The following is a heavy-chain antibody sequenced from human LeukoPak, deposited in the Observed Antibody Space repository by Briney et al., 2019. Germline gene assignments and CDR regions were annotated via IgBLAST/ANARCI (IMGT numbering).Heavy chain of an antibody. D-gene: IGHD3-10*01. V-gene: IGHV3-9*01. Sequence: GGSLRLSCAASGFTFDDYAMHWVRQAPGKGLEWVSGISWNSGSIGYADSVKGRFTISRDNAKNSLYLQMNSLRAEDTALYYCAKLHGSGSYYPTGSFDYWGQGTLVTVSS. CDR3: AKLHGSGSYYPTGSFDY. J-gene: IGHJ4*02. CDR2: ISWNSGSI. CDR1: GFTFDDYA.